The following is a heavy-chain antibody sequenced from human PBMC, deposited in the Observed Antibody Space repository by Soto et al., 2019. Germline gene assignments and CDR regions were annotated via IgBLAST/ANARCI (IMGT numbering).Heavy chain of an antibody. D-gene: IGHD1-1*01. J-gene: IGHJ3*02. CDR3: ARVERGTATTVVDAFDI. CDR1: GGSVSSGSYY. CDR2: MSHSGGS. Sequence: QVQLQQWGAGLLKPSETLSLTCAVYGGSVSSGSYYWSWIRQPPGKGLEWIGEMSHSGGSHFNPSRKRRVTISVDTSKNQFSLKMSAVTAADTALYYCARVERGTATTVVDAFDIWGPGTMVTVSS. V-gene: IGHV4-34*01.